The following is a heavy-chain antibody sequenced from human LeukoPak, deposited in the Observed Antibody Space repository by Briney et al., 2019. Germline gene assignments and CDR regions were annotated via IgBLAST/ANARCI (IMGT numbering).Heavy chain of an antibody. CDR3: AARGYRRTHGSLDV. V-gene: IGHV4-59*08. J-gene: IGHJ6*02. D-gene: IGHD3-22*01. CDR1: GGSISSHY. Sequence: SETLSLNCTVSGGSISSHYWSWLRQPPGKGLEWIGYIYYSGSTNYNPSLKSRVTISVDTSKNQFSLKLSSVTAADTAVYYCAARGYRRTHGSLDVWGQGTTVTVSS. CDR2: IYYSGST.